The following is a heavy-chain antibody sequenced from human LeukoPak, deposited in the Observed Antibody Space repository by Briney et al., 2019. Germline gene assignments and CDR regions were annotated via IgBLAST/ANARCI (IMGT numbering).Heavy chain of an antibody. CDR2: IYSGGST. CDR3: ARMHDYVWGSYRYRSNDY. D-gene: IGHD3-16*02. V-gene: IGHV3-66*02. J-gene: IGHJ4*02. Sequence: GGSLRLSCAASGFTVSSNYMSWVRQAPGKGLEWVSVIYSGGSTYYADSVKGRFTISRDNSKNTLYLQMNSLRAEDTAVYYCARMHDYVWGSYRYRSNDYWGQGTLVTVSS. CDR1: GFTVSSNY.